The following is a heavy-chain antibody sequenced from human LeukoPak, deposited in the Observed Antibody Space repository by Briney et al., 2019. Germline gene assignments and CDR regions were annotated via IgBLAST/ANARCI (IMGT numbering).Heavy chain of an antibody. Sequence: GGSLRLSCAASGFTFSSYAMNWVRQAPGKGLEWVSAISGSGGSTYYADSVKGRFTISRDNSKNTLYLQMNSLRAEDTAVYYCAKLPLVVVTAIHFDYWGQGTLVTVSS. J-gene: IGHJ4*02. CDR2: ISGSGGST. V-gene: IGHV3-23*01. CDR1: GFTFSSYA. CDR3: AKLPLVVVTAIHFDY. D-gene: IGHD2-21*02.